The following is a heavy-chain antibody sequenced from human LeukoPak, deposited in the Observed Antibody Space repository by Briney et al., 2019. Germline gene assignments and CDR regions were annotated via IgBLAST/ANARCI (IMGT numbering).Heavy chain of an antibody. Sequence: SETLSLTCTVSGGYISSYYWSWIRQPPGKGLEWIGYIYYSGSTNYNPSLKSRVTISVDTSKNQFSLKLSSVTAADTAVYYCARNPVDGSGSSDFWGQGTLVTVSS. D-gene: IGHD3-10*01. J-gene: IGHJ4*02. V-gene: IGHV4-59*01. CDR2: IYYSGST. CDR3: ARNPVDGSGSSDF. CDR1: GGYISSYY.